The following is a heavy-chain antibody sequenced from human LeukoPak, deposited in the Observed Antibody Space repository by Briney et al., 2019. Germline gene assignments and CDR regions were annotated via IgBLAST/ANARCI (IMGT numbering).Heavy chain of an antibody. J-gene: IGHJ3*02. CDR1: GYTFTSYD. D-gene: IGHD3-9*01. Sequence: ASVKVSCKASGYTFTSYDINWVRQATGQGLEWMGWMNPNSGNTGYAQKFQGRVTMTRNTSISTAYMELSSLRSEDTAVYYCAREEGLTATDAFAIWGQGTMVTVSS. CDR3: AREEGLTATDAFAI. CDR2: MNPNSGNT. V-gene: IGHV1-8*01.